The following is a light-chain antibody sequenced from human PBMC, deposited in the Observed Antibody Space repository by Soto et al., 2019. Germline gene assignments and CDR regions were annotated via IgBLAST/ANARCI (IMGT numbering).Light chain of an antibody. CDR2: DDS. J-gene: IGLJ2*01. CDR3: QLWDSCRASISDQAV. CDR1: NSGSKT. Sequence: SYELTQAPSVSVAPGQTARITCGGNNSGSKTVHWYQQKPGQAPVMVVYDDSDRPSGIPERFSGSNSGNTATLTVSRVEAGDEADDYCQLWDSCRASISDQAVFGGGTKLTVL. V-gene: IGLV3-21*02.